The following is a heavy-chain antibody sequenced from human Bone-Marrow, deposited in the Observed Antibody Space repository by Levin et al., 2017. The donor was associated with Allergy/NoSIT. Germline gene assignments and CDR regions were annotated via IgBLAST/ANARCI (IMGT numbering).Heavy chain of an antibody. V-gene: IGHV3-30*18. CDR3: AKDLFQAMVRGVIDF. CDR2: ISYDGSNK. D-gene: IGHD3-10*01. CDR1: GFTFSRFG. J-gene: IGHJ4*02. Sequence: LSLTCAASGFTFSRFGMHWVRQAPGKGLESVALISYDGSNKYYTDSVKGRFTISRDNSKNTLYLQMNSLTAEDTAVYYCAKDLFQAMVRGVIDFWGQGTLVTVSS.